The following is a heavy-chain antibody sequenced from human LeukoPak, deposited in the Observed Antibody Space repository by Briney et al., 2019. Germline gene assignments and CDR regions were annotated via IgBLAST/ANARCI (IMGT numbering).Heavy chain of an antibody. Sequence: GGSLRLSCAASGFTFDDYAMHWVRQAPGKGLEWVSGISWNSGSIGYADSVKGRFTISRDNAKNSLYLQMNSLRAEDTAVYYCAKVRSAPYYDSSGYYVHDAFDIWGQGTMVTVSS. CDR1: GFTFDDYA. J-gene: IGHJ3*02. CDR2: ISWNSGSI. V-gene: IGHV3-9*01. CDR3: AKVRSAPYYDSSGYYVHDAFDI. D-gene: IGHD3-22*01.